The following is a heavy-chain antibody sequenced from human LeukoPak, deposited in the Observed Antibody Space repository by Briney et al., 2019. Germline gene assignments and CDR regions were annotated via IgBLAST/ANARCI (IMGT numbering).Heavy chain of an antibody. CDR3: ARESGSYVDY. CDR2: IIPIFGTA. Sequence: ASVKVPCKVSGGTFSSYAISWVRQAPGQGLEWMGGIIPIFGTANYAQKFQGRVTITADESTSTAYMELSSLRSEDTAVYYCARESGSYVDYWGQGTLVTVSS. D-gene: IGHD1-26*01. CDR1: GGTFSSYA. V-gene: IGHV1-69*01. J-gene: IGHJ4*02.